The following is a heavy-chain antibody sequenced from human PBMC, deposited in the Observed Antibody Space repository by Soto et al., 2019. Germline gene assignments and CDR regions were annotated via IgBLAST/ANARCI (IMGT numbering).Heavy chain of an antibody. CDR2: INHSGST. Sequence: SETLSLTCAVYGGSFSGYYWSWIRQPPGKGLEWIGEINHSGSTNYNPSLKSRVTISVDTSKNQFSLKLSSVTAADTAVYYCARGPMRGEGGVAGLYYFDYWGQGTLVTVSS. D-gene: IGHD6-19*01. V-gene: IGHV4-34*01. J-gene: IGHJ4*02. CDR1: GGSFSGYY. CDR3: ARGPMRGEGGVAGLYYFDY.